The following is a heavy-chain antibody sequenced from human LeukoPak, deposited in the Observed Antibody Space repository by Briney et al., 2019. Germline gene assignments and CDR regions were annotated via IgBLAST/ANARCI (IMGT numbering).Heavy chain of an antibody. CDR2: INPNSGGT. V-gene: IGHV1-2*02. CDR1: GYTFTGYY. Sequence: ASVKVSCKASGYTFTGYYMHWVRQAPGQGLEWMGWINPNSGGTQYAQKFQGRVTMTRDTSISTAYLELSRLKSDDTAVYYCARVGHYYDSSGYYLYDAFDIWGQGTMVIVSS. J-gene: IGHJ3*02. D-gene: IGHD3-22*01. CDR3: ARVGHYYDSSGYYLYDAFDI.